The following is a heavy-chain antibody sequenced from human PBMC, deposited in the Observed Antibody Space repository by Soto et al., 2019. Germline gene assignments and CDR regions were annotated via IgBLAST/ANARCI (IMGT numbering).Heavy chain of an antibody. CDR2: VKSKADGGTA. CDR1: GFSITNTW. D-gene: IGHD3-3*01. V-gene: IGHV3-15*07. Sequence: EVQLVESGGGLVQPGGSLRLSCAASGFSITNTWMHWVRQAPGKGLEWVGRVKSKADGGTADYAAPVKGRFTVSRDDSKNTQYLQMNSLKMEDTAVYYCNYSPDFWGGHTPLWGQGTLVTVSS. J-gene: IGHJ4*02. CDR3: NYSPDFWGGHTPL.